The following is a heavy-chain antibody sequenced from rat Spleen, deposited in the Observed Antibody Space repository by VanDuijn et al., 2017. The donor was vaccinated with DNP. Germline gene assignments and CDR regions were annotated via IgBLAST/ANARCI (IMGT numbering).Heavy chain of an antibody. Sequence: EVQLVESGGGLVQPGRSLKLSCAASGFTFSDYYMAWVRQTPTKGLEWVTYIDYDGGNTYYRDSVRGRFTISRDDSRSTLYLQMDSLRSEETATDYGARALPGFNYFDYWGQGVMVTVSA. CDR3: ARALPGFNYFDY. CDR1: GFTFSDYY. V-gene: IGHV5S11*01. D-gene: IGHD1-4*01. CDR2: IDYDGGNT. J-gene: IGHJ2*01.